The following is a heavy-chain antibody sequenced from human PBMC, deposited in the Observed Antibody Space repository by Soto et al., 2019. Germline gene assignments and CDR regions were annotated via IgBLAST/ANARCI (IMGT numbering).Heavy chain of an antibody. CDR2: IIPIFGTA. CDR1: GGTFSSYA. Sequence: GASVKVSCKASGGTFSSYAISWVRQAPGQGLEWMGGIIPIFGTANYAQKFQGRVTITADESTSTAYMELSSLRSEDTAVYYCAGGVVPAATYYYYYGMDVWGQGTTVTVSS. J-gene: IGHJ6*02. CDR3: AGGVVPAATYYYYYGMDV. D-gene: IGHD2-2*01. V-gene: IGHV1-69*13.